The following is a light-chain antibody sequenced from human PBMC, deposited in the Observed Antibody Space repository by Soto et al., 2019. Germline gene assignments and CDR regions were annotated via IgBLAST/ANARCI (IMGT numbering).Light chain of an antibody. V-gene: IGKV3-11*01. Sequence: EIVLTQSPATLSLSPGERATLSCRASQSVSNYLAWFQQKPGQAPRLLIYDASNMATGIPARFSGSGSGTDFTLTISSLEPEEFAVYYCQQRSSWPLLTFGGGTKVEI. CDR1: QSVSNY. CDR2: DAS. CDR3: QQRSSWPLLT. J-gene: IGKJ4*01.